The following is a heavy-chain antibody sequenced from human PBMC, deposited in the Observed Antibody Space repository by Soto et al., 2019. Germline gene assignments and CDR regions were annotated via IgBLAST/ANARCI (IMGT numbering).Heavy chain of an antibody. Sequence: ASVKVSCKASGGTFSSYAISWVRQAPGQGLEWMGGIIPIFGTANYAQKFQGRVTITADESTGTAYMELSSLRSEDTAVYYCARVRIAAAGRLGENYYYGMDVWGQGTTVTVSS. CDR2: IIPIFGTA. CDR3: ARVRIAAAGRLGENYYYGMDV. CDR1: GGTFSSYA. V-gene: IGHV1-69*13. J-gene: IGHJ6*02. D-gene: IGHD6-13*01.